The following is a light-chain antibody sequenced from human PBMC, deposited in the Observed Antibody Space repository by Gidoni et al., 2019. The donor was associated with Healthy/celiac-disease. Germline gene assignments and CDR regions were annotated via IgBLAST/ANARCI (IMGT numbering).Light chain of an antibody. CDR2: RNN. CDR1: SSHIGSNY. J-gene: IGLJ1*01. Sequence: QSVLTQPPSASGTPGQRVTISCSGSSSHIGSNYVDWYQQRPGTAPKLLIYRNNQRPSGVPDRFSGSKSGTSASLAISGLRSEDEADYYCAAWDDSLSGYVFGTGTKVTVL. CDR3: AAWDDSLSGYV. V-gene: IGLV1-47*01.